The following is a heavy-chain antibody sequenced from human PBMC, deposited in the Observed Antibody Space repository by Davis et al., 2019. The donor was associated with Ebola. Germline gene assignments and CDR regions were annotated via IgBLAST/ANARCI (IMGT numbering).Heavy chain of an antibody. CDR2: MHHGGGA. V-gene: IGHV4-59*11. D-gene: IGHD2-21*02. J-gene: IGHJ3*02. CDR3: TRDTRPCGDDCYDDTFDM. Sequence: PSETLSLTCSVSGGSITTHFWSWIRQPPGKGLEWIGFMHHGGGANSNPSLKSRVSISIDTSANQVSLKLTSVTAADTAIYYWTRDTRPCGDDCYDDTFDMWGPGTLVTVSS. CDR1: GGSITTHF.